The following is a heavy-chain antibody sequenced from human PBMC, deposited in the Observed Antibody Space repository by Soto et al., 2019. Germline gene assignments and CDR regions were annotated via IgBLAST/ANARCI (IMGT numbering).Heavy chain of an antibody. CDR1: GGSISSSSYY. Sequence: SETLSLTCTVSGGSISSSSYYWGWIRQPPGKGLEWIGSIYYSGSTYYNPSLKSRVTISVDTSKNQFSLKLSSVTAADTAVYYCARRTSGSYFYWGQGTLVTVSS. CDR2: IYYSGST. CDR3: ARRTSGSYFY. J-gene: IGHJ4*02. D-gene: IGHD1-26*01. V-gene: IGHV4-39*07.